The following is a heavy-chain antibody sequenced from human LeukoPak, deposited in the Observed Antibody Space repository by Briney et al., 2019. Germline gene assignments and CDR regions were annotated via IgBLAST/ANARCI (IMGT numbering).Heavy chain of an antibody. V-gene: IGHV1-2*06. J-gene: IGHJ4*02. CDR2: INPNSGGT. CDR3: ARDAKSSGYYPRSTSYYFDY. Sequence: ASVKVSCKASGYTFTGYYMHWVRQAPGQGLEWMGRINPNSGGTNYAQKFQGRVTMTRDTSISTAYMELSRLRSDDTAVYYCARDAKSSGYYPRSTSYYFDYWGQGTLVTVSS. D-gene: IGHD3-22*01. CDR1: GYTFTGYY.